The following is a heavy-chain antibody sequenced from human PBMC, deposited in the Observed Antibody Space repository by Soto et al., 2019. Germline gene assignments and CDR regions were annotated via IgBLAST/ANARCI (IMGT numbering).Heavy chain of an antibody. D-gene: IGHD6-13*01. CDR2: ISGYNGDT. J-gene: IGHJ4*02. CDR3: ARAPQTVAGAGIWY. CDR1: GYTFTSYG. Sequence: ASVKVSCKASGYTFTSYGISWVRQAPGQGLEWMGWISGYNGDTNYAQKLQGRVTMTTDTSTNTAYMELRSLRSDDTAVYYCARAPQTVAGAGIWYWGQGTLVTVSS. V-gene: IGHV1-18*04.